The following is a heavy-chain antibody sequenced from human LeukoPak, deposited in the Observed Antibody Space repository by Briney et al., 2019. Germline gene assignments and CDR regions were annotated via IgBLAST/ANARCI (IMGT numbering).Heavy chain of an antibody. Sequence: SETLSLTCTVSGVSISSYYWRWIRQPPGKGLEGIGYIYYSGSTNYNPSLKSRVTISVDTSKNQFSLKLSSVTAADTAVYYCAGGGDSDAFDIWGQGTMVTVSS. CDR2: IYYSGST. D-gene: IGHD3-16*01. V-gene: IGHV4-59*01. CDR3: AGGGDSDAFDI. J-gene: IGHJ3*02. CDR1: GVSISSYY.